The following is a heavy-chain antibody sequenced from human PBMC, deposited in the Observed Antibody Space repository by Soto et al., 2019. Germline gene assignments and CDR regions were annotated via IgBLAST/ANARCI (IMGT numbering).Heavy chain of an antibody. D-gene: IGHD2-2*01. J-gene: IGHJ4*02. V-gene: IGHV3-23*01. CDR3: AKVRRVVVPALYFDY. Sequence: GGSLRLSCAASGFTFSSYAMSWVRQAPGKGLEWVSAISGSGGSTYYAASVKGRFTISRDNSKNTLYLQMNSLRAEDTAVYYCAKVRRVVVPALYFDYWGQGTLVTVSS. CDR1: GFTFSSYA. CDR2: ISGSGGST.